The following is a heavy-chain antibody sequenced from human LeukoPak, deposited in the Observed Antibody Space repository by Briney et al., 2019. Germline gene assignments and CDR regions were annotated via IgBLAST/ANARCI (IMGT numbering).Heavy chain of an antibody. CDR3: ARADSSSWYRTIPPKAAVFDY. Sequence: PSETLSLTCTVSAGSISLYNTYYWNWIRQSPGKGLEWIGYIYYSGSTNYNPSLKSRVTISVDTSKNQFSLKLSSVTAADTAVYYCARADSSSWYRTIPPKAAVFDYWGQGTLVTVSS. CDR2: IYYSGST. V-gene: IGHV4-59*01. J-gene: IGHJ4*02. D-gene: IGHD6-13*01. CDR1: AGSISLYNTYY.